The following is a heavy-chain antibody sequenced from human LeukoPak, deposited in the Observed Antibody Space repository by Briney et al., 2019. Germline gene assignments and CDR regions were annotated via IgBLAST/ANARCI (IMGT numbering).Heavy chain of an antibody. Sequence: PGRSLRLSCAASGFTFSSYAMHWVRQAPGKGLEWVAAISYDGSNKYYADSVKGRFTISRDNSKNTLYLQMNSLRAEDTAVYYCARAREFDYWGQGTLVTVSS. V-gene: IGHV3-30-3*01. J-gene: IGHJ4*02. CDR2: ISYDGSNK. CDR3: ARAREFDY. CDR1: GFTFSSYA.